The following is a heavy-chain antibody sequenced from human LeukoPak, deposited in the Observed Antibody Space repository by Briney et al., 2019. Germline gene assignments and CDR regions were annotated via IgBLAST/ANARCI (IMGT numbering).Heavy chain of an antibody. CDR1: GLTFSGYS. CDR3: ARGNLYYDSSGFDY. V-gene: IGHV3-21*01. CDR2: ISSSSSYI. Sequence: PGGSLRLSCTASGLTFSGYSMNWVRQAPGKGLEWVSSISSSSSYIYYADSVKGRFTISRDNAKNSLYVQLNSLRAEDTAVYYCARGNLYYDSSGFDYWGQGTLVTVSS. D-gene: IGHD3-22*01. J-gene: IGHJ4*02.